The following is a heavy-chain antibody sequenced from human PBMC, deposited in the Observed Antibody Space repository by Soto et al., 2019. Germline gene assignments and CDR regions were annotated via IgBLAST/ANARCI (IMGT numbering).Heavy chain of an antibody. CDR3: AKDRAAAGSYGMDV. D-gene: IGHD6-13*01. Sequence: DVQLLESGGGLVQPGGSLRLSCAASGFTFSSYAMNWVRQAPGKGLEWVSAISGSGGSTYYADSVKGRFTISRDNPRNTRYLQLNSLRAEDTAVYYCAKDRAAAGSYGMDVWGQGTTVTVSS. J-gene: IGHJ6*02. V-gene: IGHV3-23*01. CDR1: GFTFSSYA. CDR2: ISGSGGST.